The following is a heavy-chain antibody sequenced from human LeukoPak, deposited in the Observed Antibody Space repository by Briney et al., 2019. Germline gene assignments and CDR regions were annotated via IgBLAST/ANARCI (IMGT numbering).Heavy chain of an antibody. J-gene: IGHJ5*02. D-gene: IGHD5-18*01. Sequence: SETLSLTCTVSGGSISSYYWSWIRQPPGKGLEWIGYIYYSGSTNYNPSLKSRVTISVDTSKNQFSLKLSSVTAADTAVYYCARYQSGYSYGYWFDPWGQGTLVTVSS. CDR3: ARYQSGYSYGYWFDP. CDR1: GGSISSYY. CDR2: IYYSGST. V-gene: IGHV4-59*08.